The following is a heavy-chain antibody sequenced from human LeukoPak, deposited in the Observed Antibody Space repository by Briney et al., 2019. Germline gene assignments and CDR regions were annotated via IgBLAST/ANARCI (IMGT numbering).Heavy chain of an antibody. J-gene: IGHJ4*02. CDR3: ATGGSGSYLFDY. CDR1: GGSISSGSYY. Sequence: SQTLSLTCTVSGGSISSGSYYWSWIRQPAGKGLEWIGRIYTSGSTNYNPSLKSRVTISVDTSKNQFSPKLSSVTAADTAVYYCATGGSGSYLFDYWGQGTLVTVSS. V-gene: IGHV4-61*02. CDR2: IYTSGST. D-gene: IGHD3-10*01.